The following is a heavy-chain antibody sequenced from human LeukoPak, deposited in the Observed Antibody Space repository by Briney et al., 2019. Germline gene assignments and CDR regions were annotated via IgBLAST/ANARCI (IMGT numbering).Heavy chain of an antibody. Sequence: SETLSLTCAVSGGSISSSNWWSWVRQPPGKGLEWIGEIYHSGSTNYNPSLKSRVTISVDTSKNQFSLKLSSVTAADTAVYYCARAVIAAAGKYNWFDPWGQGTLVTVSS. CDR3: ARAVIAAAGKYNWFDP. CDR1: GGSISSSNW. D-gene: IGHD6-13*01. CDR2: IYHSGST. J-gene: IGHJ5*02. V-gene: IGHV4-4*02.